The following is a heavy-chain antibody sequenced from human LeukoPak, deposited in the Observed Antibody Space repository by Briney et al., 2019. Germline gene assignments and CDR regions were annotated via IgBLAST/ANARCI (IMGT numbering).Heavy chain of an antibody. Sequence: GRSLRLSCAASGFTFSSYAMHWVRQAPGKGLEWVAVISYDGSNKYYADSVKGRFTISRDNSKNTLYLQMNSLRAEDTAVYYCAREGPFRDFWSGYLDYWGQGTLVTVSS. D-gene: IGHD3-3*01. CDR3: AREGPFRDFWSGYLDY. CDR1: GFTFSSYA. CDR2: ISYDGSNK. V-gene: IGHV3-30-3*01. J-gene: IGHJ4*02.